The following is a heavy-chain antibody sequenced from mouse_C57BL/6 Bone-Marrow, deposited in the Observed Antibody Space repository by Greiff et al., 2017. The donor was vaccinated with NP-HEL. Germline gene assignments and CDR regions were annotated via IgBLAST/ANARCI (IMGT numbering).Heavy chain of an antibody. CDR3: AREDFYGNPYYFDY. J-gene: IGHJ2*01. Sequence: VQLQQSGAELVKPGASVKMSCKASGYTFTSYWITWVKQRPGQGLEWIGDIYPGSGSTNYNEKFKSTATLTVDTSSSTAYMQLSSLTSEDSAVYYCAREDFYGNPYYFDYWGQGTTLTVSS. CDR2: IYPGSGST. V-gene: IGHV1-55*01. CDR1: GYTFTSYW. D-gene: IGHD2-1*01.